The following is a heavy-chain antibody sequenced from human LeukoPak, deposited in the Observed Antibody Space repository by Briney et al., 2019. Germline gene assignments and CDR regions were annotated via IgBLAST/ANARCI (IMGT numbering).Heavy chain of an antibody. Sequence: GGSLRLSCAGSGFTFRSYAMSWVRQAPGKGLEWVSAISGSGGSTYYADSAKGRFTISRDNSKNTLYLQMNSLRAEDTAVYYCAKLTGTMKSGFDYWGQGTLVTVSS. J-gene: IGHJ4*02. V-gene: IGHV3-23*01. CDR3: AKLTGTMKSGFDY. CDR2: ISGSGGST. CDR1: GFTFRSYA. D-gene: IGHD1-7*01.